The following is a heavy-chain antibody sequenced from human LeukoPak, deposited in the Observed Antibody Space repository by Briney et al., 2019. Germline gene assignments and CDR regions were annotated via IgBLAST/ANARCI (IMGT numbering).Heavy chain of an antibody. CDR1: GYTLTELS. V-gene: IGHV1-46*01. J-gene: IGHJ4*02. Sequence: GASVKVSCKVSGYTLTELSMHWVRQAPGQGLEWMGIINPSGGSTSYAQKFQGRVTMTRDTSTSTVYMELSSLRSEDTAVYYCARSGGSYYDSSGYRTRPGPAGYWGQGTLVTVSS. CDR3: ARSGGSYYDSSGYRTRPGPAGY. CDR2: INPSGGST. D-gene: IGHD3-22*01.